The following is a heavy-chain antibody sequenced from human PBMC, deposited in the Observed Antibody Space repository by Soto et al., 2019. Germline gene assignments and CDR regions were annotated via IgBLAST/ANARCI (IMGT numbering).Heavy chain of an antibody. V-gene: IGHV3-66*01. CDR1: GFTVSSNY. J-gene: IGHJ6*03. Sequence: EVQLVESGGGLVQPGGSLRLSCAASGFTVSSNYMSWVRQAPGKGLEWVSLGYSGGSTYYADSVKGRFTISRDNSKNTLDLQMNSLRAEDTAVYYCARDGRYCSGGSCYYYYYYMDAWGKGTTVTVSS. CDR3: ARDGRYCSGGSCYYYYYYMDA. D-gene: IGHD2-15*01. CDR2: GYSGGST.